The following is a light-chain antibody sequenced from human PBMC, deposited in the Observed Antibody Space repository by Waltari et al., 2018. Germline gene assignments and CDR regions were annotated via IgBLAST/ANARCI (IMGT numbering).Light chain of an antibody. CDR1: SGHSSNV. V-gene: IGLV4-69*01. Sequence: QLVLTQSPSVSASLGASIKLTCTLSSGHSSNVIAWLQQQPEKGPRFLMKVNSDGSHRKGDEIPDRFSGSSSGSERYLSISSLQSEDEADYFCQTGGHGTWVFGGGTKLTVL. CDR3: QTGGHGTWV. J-gene: IGLJ3*02. CDR2: VNSDGSH.